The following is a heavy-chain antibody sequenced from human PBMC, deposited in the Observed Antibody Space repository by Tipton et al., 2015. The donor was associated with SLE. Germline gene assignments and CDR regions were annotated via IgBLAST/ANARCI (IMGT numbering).Heavy chain of an antibody. J-gene: IGHJ4*02. CDR3: TRGPLDSIFDS. D-gene: IGHD3-22*01. CDR2: IYQSGST. Sequence: TLSLTCTVSGGSLNSGIWWWTWVRQPPGKGLEWIGEIYQSGSTNYNPSLKSRVTLSVDTSKNQFSLKVASLTAADTAMYYCTRGPLDSIFDSWGQGSLVSVSS. V-gene: IGHV4-4*02. CDR1: GGSLNSGIW.